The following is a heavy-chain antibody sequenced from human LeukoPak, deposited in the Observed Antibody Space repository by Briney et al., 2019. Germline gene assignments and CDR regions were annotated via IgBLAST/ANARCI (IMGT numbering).Heavy chain of an antibody. CDR2: IKQDGSEK. J-gene: IGHJ4*02. CDR3: ARDRDYVWGSYRYSPLFDY. CDR1: GFTFSSYW. Sequence: GGALRLSCAASGFTFSSYWMSWVRQAPGKGLEWVANIKQDGSEKYYVDSVKGRFTISRDNAKNSLYLQMNSLRAEDTAVYYCARDRDYVWGSYRYSPLFDYWGQGTLVTVSS. V-gene: IGHV3-7*01. D-gene: IGHD3-16*02.